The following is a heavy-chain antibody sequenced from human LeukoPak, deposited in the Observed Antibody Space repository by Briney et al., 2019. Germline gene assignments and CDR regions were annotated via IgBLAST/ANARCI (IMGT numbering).Heavy chain of an antibody. Sequence: APVKVSCKASGYTFTGFYIHWLRQAPGQGLEWMGWINPNSGDANYAPKFQGRVTMTRDTSISTAYMELSSLRSDDTAVYYCARGHCGSATCQRNWFDPWGQGSLVTVSS. CDR2: INPNSGDA. J-gene: IGHJ5*02. D-gene: IGHD2-2*01. CDR3: ARGHCGSATCQRNWFDP. CDR1: GYTFTGFY. V-gene: IGHV1-2*02.